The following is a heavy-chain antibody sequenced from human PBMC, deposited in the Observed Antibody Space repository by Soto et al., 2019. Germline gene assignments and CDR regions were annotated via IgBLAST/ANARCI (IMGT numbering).Heavy chain of an antibody. D-gene: IGHD1-20*01. J-gene: IGHJ4*02. V-gene: IGHV3-30*18. Sequence: GGSLRLSCAASGFTFSSYGMHWVRQAPGKGLEWVAVISYEGRNQYYADSAKGRFTISRDNSMNTLYLQMNSLRAEDTAVYYCAKEGQMKVSTTLDHCGLGTLVTVSS. CDR1: GFTFSSYG. CDR2: ISYEGRNQ. CDR3: AKEGQMKVSTTLDH.